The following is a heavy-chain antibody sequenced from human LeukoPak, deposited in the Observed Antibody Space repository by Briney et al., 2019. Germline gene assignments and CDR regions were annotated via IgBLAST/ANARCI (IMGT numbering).Heavy chain of an antibody. Sequence: GGSLRLSCAASGFTFSSSAMSWVRQAPGKGLEWVSSISSSSSYIYYADSVKGRFTISRDNAKNSLYLQMNSLRAEDTAVYYCARDYYDKTYYFDYWGQGTLVTVSS. CDR1: GFTFSSSA. CDR2: ISSSSSYI. D-gene: IGHD3-22*01. V-gene: IGHV3-21*01. J-gene: IGHJ4*02. CDR3: ARDYYDKTYYFDY.